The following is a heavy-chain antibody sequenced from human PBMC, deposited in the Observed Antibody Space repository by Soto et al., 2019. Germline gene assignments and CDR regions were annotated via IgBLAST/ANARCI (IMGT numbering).Heavy chain of an antibody. CDR2: INAGNGNT. V-gene: IGHV1-3*01. CDR3: ATVVYCISTSCPPNYYGMDV. J-gene: IGHJ6*02. D-gene: IGHD2-2*01. CDR1: GYTFTSYA. Sequence: ASVKVSCKASGYTFTSYAMHWVRQAPGQRLEWMGWINAGNGNTKYSQKFQGRVTMTRNTSISTAYMELSSLRSEDTAVYYCATVVYCISTSCPPNYYGMDVWGQGTTVTVSS.